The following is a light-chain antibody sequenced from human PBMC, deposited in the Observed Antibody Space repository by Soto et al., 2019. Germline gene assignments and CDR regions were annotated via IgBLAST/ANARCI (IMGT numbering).Light chain of an antibody. J-gene: IGLJ1*01. V-gene: IGLV2-8*01. CDR3: SSYAGSSNV. Sequence: SVQTQTPSASVSPGQSVAVSCTGTSSDVGGYNYVSWYQQHPGKAPKLMIYEVNKRPSGVPDRFSGSKSGNTASLTVSGLQAEDEADYYCSSYAGSSNVFGTGTKVTVL. CDR1: SSDVGGYNY. CDR2: EVN.